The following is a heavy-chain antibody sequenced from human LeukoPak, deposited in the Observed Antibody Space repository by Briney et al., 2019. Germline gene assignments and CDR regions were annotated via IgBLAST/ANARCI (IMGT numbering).Heavy chain of an antibody. D-gene: IGHD2-15*01. CDR1: GYSFSTYL. J-gene: IGHJ4*02. CDR2: IYPGDSDT. Sequence: GESLKIYCQGSGYSFSTYLIGWMRQMPGKGLEWMGIIYPGDSDTRYSPSFQGQVTISADKSIGTAYLQWSSLKASDTAMYYCARARYCSGGSCYAECWSQGTLVTVSS. V-gene: IGHV5-51*01. CDR3: ARARYCSGGSCYAEC.